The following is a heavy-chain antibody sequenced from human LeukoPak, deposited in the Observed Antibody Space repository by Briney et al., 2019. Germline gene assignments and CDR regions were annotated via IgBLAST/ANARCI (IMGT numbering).Heavy chain of an antibody. D-gene: IGHD3-22*01. CDR3: ARVDLGGSGYFFDL. J-gene: IGHJ4*02. CDR2: ISYTGSA. V-gene: IGHV4-61*01. Sequence: SETLSLTCTVSGGSISSGSYYWSWIRQPPGKVLEYIGYISYTGSAIYSPSLESRVTISIDTSKKQFSLNLRSVNTADTAVYYCARVDLGGSGYFFDLWGQGALVTVSS. CDR1: GGSISSGSYY.